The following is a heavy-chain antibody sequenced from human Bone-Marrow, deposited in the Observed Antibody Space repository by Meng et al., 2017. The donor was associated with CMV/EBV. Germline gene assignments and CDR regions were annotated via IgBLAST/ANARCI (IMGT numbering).Heavy chain of an antibody. D-gene: IGHD7-27*01. J-gene: IGHJ4*02. V-gene: IGHV3-7*01. CDR1: GFTFSSYA. CDR3: AREYWGPEY. Sequence: GESLKISCAASGFTFSSYAMHWVRQAPGKGLEWVANIKQDGSVKHYVNSVKGRFTMSRDNAKNSVYLQMNGLRAEDTAVYYCAREYWGPEYWGQGTLVTVSS. CDR2: IKQDGSVK.